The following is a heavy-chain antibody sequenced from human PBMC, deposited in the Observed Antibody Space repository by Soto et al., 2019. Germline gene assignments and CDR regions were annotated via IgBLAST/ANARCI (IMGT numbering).Heavy chain of an antibody. V-gene: IGHV3-11*01. CDR2: ISSSGSTI. D-gene: IGHD3-3*01. Sequence: PGGSLRLSCAASGFTFSDYYMSWIRQAPGKGLEWVSYISSSGSTIYYADSVKGRFTISRDNAKNSLYLQMNSLRAEDTAVYYCAKVNDFWSGSPDYWGQGTLVTVSS. J-gene: IGHJ4*02. CDR1: GFTFSDYY. CDR3: AKVNDFWSGSPDY.